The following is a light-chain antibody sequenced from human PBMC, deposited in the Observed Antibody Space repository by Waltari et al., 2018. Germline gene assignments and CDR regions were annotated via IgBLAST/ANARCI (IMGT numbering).Light chain of an antibody. V-gene: IGKV3-11*01. CDR1: QSITHY. CDR2: DAS. CDR3: QQRSKWPLT. J-gene: IGKJ4*01. Sequence: DIVLTQSPATLSLSPGERATPPCRARQSITHYLPWYQIKPRQAPLLLIYDASNMATGIPARFSGSGSGADCTLTISNLEPDDSAVYYCQQRSKWPLTFGGGTKVEIK.